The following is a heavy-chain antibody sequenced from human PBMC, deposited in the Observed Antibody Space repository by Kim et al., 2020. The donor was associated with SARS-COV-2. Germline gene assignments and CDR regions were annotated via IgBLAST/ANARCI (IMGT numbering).Heavy chain of an antibody. Sequence: GGSLRLSCAASGFTFSSYSMNWVRQAPGKGLEWVSYISSSSSTIYYADSVKGRFTISRDNAKNSLYLQMNSLRDEDTAVYYCARDRYYYDSSGYYYEGWWFDPWGQGTLVTVSS. CDR3: ARDRYYYDSSGYYYEGWWFDP. V-gene: IGHV3-48*02. J-gene: IGHJ5*02. CDR1: GFTFSSYS. D-gene: IGHD3-22*01. CDR2: ISSSSSTI.